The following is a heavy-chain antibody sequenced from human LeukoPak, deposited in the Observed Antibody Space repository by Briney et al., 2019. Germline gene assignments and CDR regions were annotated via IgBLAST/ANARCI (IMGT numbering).Heavy chain of an antibody. Sequence: GGSLRLSCAASGFTFSNYWVHWVRQAPGKGRVWVSRINRDGSTTNYADSVKGRFTVSRDNAKNTLNLQMNSLRAEDTAVYYCARDRKSGESSEIDFWGQGTLVTVSS. CDR3: ARDRKSGESSEIDF. V-gene: IGHV3-74*01. D-gene: IGHD3-10*01. J-gene: IGHJ4*02. CDR1: GFTFSNYW. CDR2: INRDGSTT.